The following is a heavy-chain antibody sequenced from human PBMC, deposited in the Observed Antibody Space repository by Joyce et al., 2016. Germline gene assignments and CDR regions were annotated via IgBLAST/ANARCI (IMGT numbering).Heavy chain of an antibody. CDR1: GGSFNKYT. Sequence: QVHLVQSGAEVKKSGSSVKVSCKASGGSFNKYTVSWGRQAPGQGLAWRGRIIPMLNMTNYAQEFQGRVTITADKSTTTAYMQLTGLRSDDTAVYFCAGTFNYPHHDGMDVWGQGTTVTVSS. D-gene: IGHD5-24*01. J-gene: IGHJ6*02. CDR2: IIPMLNMT. CDR3: AGTFNYPHHDGMDV. V-gene: IGHV1-69*02.